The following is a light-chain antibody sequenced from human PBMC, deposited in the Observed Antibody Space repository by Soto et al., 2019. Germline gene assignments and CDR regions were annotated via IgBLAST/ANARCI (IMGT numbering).Light chain of an antibody. CDR3: HQYGSSPLWT. Sequence: EVGVKLSAGTLSLSTGESAILSGRASHSASSSLAWYQQKPGQAPRLLIYGASSRATGLPDRFSGGGSGTDFTLTISRLEPEDFAVYYCHQYGSSPLWTFGQGRKVDIK. J-gene: IGKJ1*01. V-gene: IGKV3-20*01. CDR2: GAS. CDR1: HSASSS.